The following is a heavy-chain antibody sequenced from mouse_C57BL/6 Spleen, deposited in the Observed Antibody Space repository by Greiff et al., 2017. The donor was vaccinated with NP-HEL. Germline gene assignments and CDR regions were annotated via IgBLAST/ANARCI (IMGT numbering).Heavy chain of an antibody. CDR2: IDPENGDT. CDR1: GFNIKDDY. D-gene: IGHD2-4*01. CDR3: TTRGLRAYYFDY. V-gene: IGHV14-4*01. Sequence: VQLKESGAELVRPGASVKLSCTASGFNIKDDYMHWVKQRPEQGLEWIGWIDPENGDTEYASKFQGKATITADTSTNTAYLQLSSLTSRDTSVCYCTTRGLRAYYFDYWGQGTTLTVSS. J-gene: IGHJ2*01.